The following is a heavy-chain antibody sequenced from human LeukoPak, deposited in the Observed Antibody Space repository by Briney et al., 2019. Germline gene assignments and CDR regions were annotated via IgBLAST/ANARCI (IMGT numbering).Heavy chain of an antibody. Sequence: PGGSLRLSCAASGFTFSTYWMHWVRQAPGKGPVWVSRINSDGSSTTYADSVKGRFTISRDNAKSTLYLQMNSLRAEDTAVYYCARVGFGYGGLDVWGQGTTVTVSS. J-gene: IGHJ6*02. CDR2: INSDGSST. D-gene: IGHD3-10*01. CDR1: GFTFSTYW. CDR3: ARVGFGYGGLDV. V-gene: IGHV3-74*01.